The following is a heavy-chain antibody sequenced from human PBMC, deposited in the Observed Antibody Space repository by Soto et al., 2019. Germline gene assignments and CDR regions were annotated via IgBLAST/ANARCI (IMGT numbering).Heavy chain of an antibody. CDR1: GYTFTDYY. J-gene: IGHJ6*02. D-gene: IGHD1-26*01. V-gene: IGHV1-2*02. Sequence: QVQLVQSGAEVKKPGASVKVSCKTSGYTFTDYYMHWVRQAPGQGLEWLGWINPNSGDTNSAQSLQGRVTMTRDTSVSTAYMELNSLRSDDTAVYYCARELQIYYLYYHIDVWGQGTTVTVSS. CDR2: INPNSGDT. CDR3: ARELQIYYLYYHIDV.